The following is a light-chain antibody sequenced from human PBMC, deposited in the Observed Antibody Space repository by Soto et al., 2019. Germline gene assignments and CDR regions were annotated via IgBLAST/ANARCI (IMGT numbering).Light chain of an antibody. CDR3: QQTSSFPLT. V-gene: IGKV1-12*01. J-gene: IGKJ4*01. CDR1: QGLVNW. CDR2: ASS. Sequence: DIQVTQSPSSVSASVGDRVTITCRASQGLVNWLAWYQQKPGKAPKLLIYASSSFQSGVPSRFSGSGSVTDFTLTSSSLQPEDFATYYCQQTSSFPLTFGGGTKVEIK.